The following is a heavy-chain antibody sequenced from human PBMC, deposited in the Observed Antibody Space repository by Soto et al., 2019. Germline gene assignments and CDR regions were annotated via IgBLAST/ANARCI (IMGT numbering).Heavy chain of an antibody. Sequence: PSETLSLTCAVYGGSFSGYYWSWIRQPPGKGLEWIGEINHSGSTNYNPSLKSRVTISVDTSKNQFSLKLSSVTAADTAVYYCARGRGLVVTHNAVLHYYYYYGMDVWGQGTTVTVSS. V-gene: IGHV4-34*01. CDR1: GGSFSGYY. CDR3: ARGRGLVVTHNAVLHYYYYYGMDV. D-gene: IGHD3-22*01. J-gene: IGHJ6*02. CDR2: INHSGST.